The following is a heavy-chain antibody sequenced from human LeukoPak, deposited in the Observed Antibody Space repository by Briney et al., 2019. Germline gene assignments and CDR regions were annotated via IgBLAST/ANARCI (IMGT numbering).Heavy chain of an antibody. J-gene: IGHJ5*02. CDR2: ISAYNGNT. CDR3: ARNSSGWYGDWFDP. CDR1: GYTFTSYG. V-gene: IGHV1-18*01. Sequence: GASVKVSCKASGYTFTSYGISWVRQAPGQGLEWMGWISAYNGNTNYAQRLQGRVTMTTDTSTSTAYMELRSLRSDDTAVYYCARNSSGWYGDWFDPWGQGTLVTVSS. D-gene: IGHD6-19*01.